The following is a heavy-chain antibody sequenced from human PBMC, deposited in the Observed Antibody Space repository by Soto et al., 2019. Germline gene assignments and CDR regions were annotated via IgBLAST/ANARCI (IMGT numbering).Heavy chain of an antibody. Sequence: QVQLVQSGAEVKKPGASVKVSCKASGYTFTSYDINWVRQATGQGLEWIGWMNPNSGNTGYAQKFQGRVTMTNNTSISTTYMELSSMSSEDTAAYYCAKEEVRGMDGWGQGTTVTVSS. V-gene: IGHV1-8*01. CDR2: MNPNSGNT. CDR3: AKEEVRGMDG. J-gene: IGHJ6*02. CDR1: GYTFTSYD.